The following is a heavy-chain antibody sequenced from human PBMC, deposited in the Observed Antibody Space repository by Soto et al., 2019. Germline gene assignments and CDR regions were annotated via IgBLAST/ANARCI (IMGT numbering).Heavy chain of an antibody. V-gene: IGHV1-69*02. CDR1: GGSFTSYS. Sequence: QVQLVQSGAELKKPGSSVKVSCEASGGSFTSYSFTWLRQAPGQGLEWMGRIIPIQGKANYALKFQDSVTITADRSTRTVYMELTSLRPEDTAVYFCAKSLLFVDHGYMDVWGKGTTVTVSS. CDR2: IIPIQGKA. D-gene: IGHD2-21*01. J-gene: IGHJ6*03. CDR3: AKSLLFVDHGYMDV.